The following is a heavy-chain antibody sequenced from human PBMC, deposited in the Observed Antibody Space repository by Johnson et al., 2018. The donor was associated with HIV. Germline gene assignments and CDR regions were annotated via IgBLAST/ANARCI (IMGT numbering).Heavy chain of an antibody. V-gene: IGHV3-13*01. J-gene: IGHJ3*02. CDR3: AREEWELFGGDAFDI. D-gene: IGHD1-26*01. Sequence: VQLVESGGGLVQPGGSLRLSCAASGFTFSSYDMHWVRQATGKGLEWVSAIGTAGDTYYPGSVKGRFTISRDNSKNTLYLQMNSLRVEDTAVYYCAREEWELFGGDAFDIWGQGTMVTVSS. CDR2: IGTAGDT. CDR1: GFTFSSYD.